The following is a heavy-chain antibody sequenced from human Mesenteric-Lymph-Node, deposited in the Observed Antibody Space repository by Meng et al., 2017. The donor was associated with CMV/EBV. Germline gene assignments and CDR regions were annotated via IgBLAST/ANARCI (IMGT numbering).Heavy chain of an antibody. CDR3: ARVATLSTIPWFDP. V-gene: IGHV3-74*01. J-gene: IGHJ5*02. Sequence: GESLKISCAASGFTFSDYWMHWGRQAPGKGLVWVSRIDYDGSSATYADSVKGRFTISRDNAKNTLYLQMNSLRAEDTAVYYGARVATLSTIPWFDPWGQGTLVTVSS. CDR2: IDYDGSSA. D-gene: IGHD3-3*01. CDR1: GFTFSDYW.